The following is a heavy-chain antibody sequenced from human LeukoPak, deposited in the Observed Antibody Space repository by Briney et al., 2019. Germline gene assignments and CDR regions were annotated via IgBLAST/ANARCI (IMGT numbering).Heavy chain of an antibody. J-gene: IGHJ4*02. D-gene: IGHD3-3*01. CDR2: INSDGSST. CDR3: ARASDFWSGYYSGDYPDY. CDR1: GFTFSSYW. Sequence: GGSLRLSCAASGFTFSSYWMHWVRQAPGKGLVWVSRINSDGSSTSYADSVKGRFTISRDNAKNTPYLQMNSLRAEDTAVYYCARASDFWSGYYSGDYPDYWGQGTLVTVSS. V-gene: IGHV3-74*01.